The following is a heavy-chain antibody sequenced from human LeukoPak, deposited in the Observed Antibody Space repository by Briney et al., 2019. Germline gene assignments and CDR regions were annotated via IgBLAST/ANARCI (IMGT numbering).Heavy chain of an antibody. D-gene: IGHD2/OR15-2a*01. CDR3: ARDEDTSALSEY. J-gene: IGHJ4*02. CDR2: ISNNDGRT. V-gene: IGHV3-23*01. CDR1: GFSFGSNT. Sequence: GGSLRLSCAGSGFSFGSNTMSWVRQAPGRGLEWVSAISNNDGRTDYADSVKGRFTISRDNSKSTLYLHMDSLRADDTAVYYCARDEDTSALSEYWGQGTLVTVSS.